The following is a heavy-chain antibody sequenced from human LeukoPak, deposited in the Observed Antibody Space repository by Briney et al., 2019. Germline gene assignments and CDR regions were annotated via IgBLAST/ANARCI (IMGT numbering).Heavy chain of an antibody. Sequence: SETLSLTCTVSGYSLSSGYYWGWIRQPPGKGLEWIGSVDHSGGTYYNPSLRSRVSISVDTSKNQFSLKLSSVTAADTAVYYCARRAPILLWFGELFDYWGQGTLVTVSS. V-gene: IGHV4-38-2*02. D-gene: IGHD3-10*01. CDR2: VDHSGGT. CDR3: ARRAPILLWFGELFDY. CDR1: GYSLSSGYY. J-gene: IGHJ4*02.